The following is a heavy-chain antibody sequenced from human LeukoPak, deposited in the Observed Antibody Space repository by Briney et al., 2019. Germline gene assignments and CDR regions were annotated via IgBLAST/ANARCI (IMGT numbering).Heavy chain of an antibody. CDR3: AKWGDYDVLTGYYVSDF. CDR1: GFIFSNYA. Sequence: GASLRLSCAASGFIFSNYAMYWVRQAPGKGLEWVSAISGRSGSTYYADSVKGRFTISRDSSKNTLYLQMNSQRADDTAVYYCAKWGDYDVLTGYYVSDFWGQGTLVTVSS. D-gene: IGHD3-9*01. CDR2: ISGRSGST. V-gene: IGHV3-23*01. J-gene: IGHJ4*02.